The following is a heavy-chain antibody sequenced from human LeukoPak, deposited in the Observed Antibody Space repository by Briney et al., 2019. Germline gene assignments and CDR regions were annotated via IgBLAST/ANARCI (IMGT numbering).Heavy chain of an antibody. V-gene: IGHV4-39*01. CDR2: IYYSGNT. CDR1: GVSISSSNSY. Sequence: SETLSLTCTVSGVSISSSNSYWGWIRQPPGKGLEWTGSIYYSGNTYYNASHKSQVSISIDTSKNQFSLRLTSVTAADTAVYYCARQTGSGLFILPGGQGTLVTVSS. D-gene: IGHD3/OR15-3a*01. J-gene: IGHJ4*02. CDR3: ARQTGSGLFILP.